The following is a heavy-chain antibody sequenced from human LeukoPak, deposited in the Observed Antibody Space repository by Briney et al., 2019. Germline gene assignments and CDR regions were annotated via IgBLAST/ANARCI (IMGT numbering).Heavy chain of an antibody. D-gene: IGHD5-12*01. CDR1: GFTFSRSW. CDR3: ARGDNSGSYFDY. Sequence: PGGSLRLSCAASGFTFSRSWMTWVRQAPGRGLEWVANIKENGNEKNYMDSVRDRFSISRDNAKNSLFLQLNNLRVEDTAVYYCARGDNSGSYFDYWGQGTLVTVSS. CDR2: IKENGNEK. V-gene: IGHV3-7*01. J-gene: IGHJ4*02.